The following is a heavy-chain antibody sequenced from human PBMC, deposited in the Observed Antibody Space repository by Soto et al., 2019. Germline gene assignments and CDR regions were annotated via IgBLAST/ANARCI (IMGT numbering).Heavy chain of an antibody. J-gene: IGHJ4*02. CDR3: ARRDCFSSSCYFKY. Sequence: ASVKVSCKASRYTFTSYYVHWVRQAPGQGLEWMGIINPSGATTTYAQNFQGRVAMTRDTSTSTVYMELSSLRSEDTAVYYCARRDCFSSSCYFKYWGQGTLVTVSS. CDR1: RYTFTSYY. D-gene: IGHD2-2*01. CDR2: INPSGATT. V-gene: IGHV1-46*01.